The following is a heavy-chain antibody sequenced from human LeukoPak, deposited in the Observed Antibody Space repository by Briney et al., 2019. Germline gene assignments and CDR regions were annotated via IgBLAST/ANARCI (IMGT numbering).Heavy chain of an antibody. V-gene: IGHV4-59*08. Sequence: SETLSLTCTVSGGSISSYYWSWIRQPPGKGLEWIGYIYYSGSTNYNPSLKSRVTISVDTSKNQFSLKLSSVTAADTAVYYCARLDGGAWYSSGWYYFDYWGQGTLVTVSS. D-gene: IGHD6-19*01. CDR2: IYYSGST. J-gene: IGHJ4*02. CDR1: GGSISSYY. CDR3: ARLDGGAWYSSGWYYFDY.